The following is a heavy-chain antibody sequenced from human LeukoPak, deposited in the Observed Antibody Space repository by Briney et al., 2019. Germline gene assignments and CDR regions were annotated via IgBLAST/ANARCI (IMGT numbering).Heavy chain of an antibody. J-gene: IGHJ4*02. Sequence: PGGSLRLSCALSGFTFSIYWLHWVRQAPGKGLEWVSSISSSSSYIYYADSVKGRFTISRDNAKNSLYLQMNSLRAEDTAVYYCARDRYADYYDSSGYYPYWGQGTLVTVSS. CDR3: ARDRYADYYDSSGYYPY. CDR2: ISSSSSYI. D-gene: IGHD3-22*01. V-gene: IGHV3-21*01. CDR1: GFTFSIYW.